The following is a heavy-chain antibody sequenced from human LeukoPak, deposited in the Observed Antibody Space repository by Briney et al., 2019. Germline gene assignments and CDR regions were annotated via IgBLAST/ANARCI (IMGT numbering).Heavy chain of an antibody. D-gene: IGHD4-17*01. CDR1: GFTFNNYA. CDR2: ISGVGETT. CDR3: ARDYADYVGYFFFDY. J-gene: IGHJ4*02. Sequence: PGGSLRLSCAASGFTFNNYAMNWVRQAPGKGQEWVSSISGVGETTYYADSAKGRFTISRDNSQNTLYLQMNSLRAEDTAVYYCARDYADYVGYFFFDYWGQGTLVTVSS. V-gene: IGHV3-23*01.